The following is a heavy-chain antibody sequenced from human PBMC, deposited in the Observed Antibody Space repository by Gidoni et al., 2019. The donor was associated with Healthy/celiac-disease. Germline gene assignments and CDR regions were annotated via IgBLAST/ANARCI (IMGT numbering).Heavy chain of an antibody. CDR1: GGSISSSSYY. CDR2: IYYSGST. V-gene: IGHV4-39*01. D-gene: IGHD3-16*01. Sequence: QLQLQESGPGLVKPSETLSLTCTVPGGSISSSSYYWGWIRQPPGKGLEWIGSIYYSGSTYYNPSLKSRVTISVDTSKNQFSLKLSSVTAADTAVYYCARVGGRADSPSVWGQGTTVTVSS. J-gene: IGHJ6*02. CDR3: ARVGGRADSPSV.